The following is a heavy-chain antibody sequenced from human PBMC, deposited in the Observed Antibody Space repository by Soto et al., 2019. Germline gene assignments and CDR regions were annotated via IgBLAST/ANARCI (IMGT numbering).Heavy chain of an antibody. Sequence: ESGGGVVQPGTSLRLSCVVSGFTLSNTGVHWVRQAPGKGLEWVAMISHDGFSQHYVDSVRGRFTISRDNSKNTLYLQMDSLRPEDTSVYYCAKDWGSSGWFNWFESWGQGTLVIVSS. CDR1: GFTLSNTG. J-gene: IGHJ5*01. CDR3: AKDWGSSGWFNWFES. D-gene: IGHD6-13*01. V-gene: IGHV3-30*18. CDR2: ISHDGFSQ.